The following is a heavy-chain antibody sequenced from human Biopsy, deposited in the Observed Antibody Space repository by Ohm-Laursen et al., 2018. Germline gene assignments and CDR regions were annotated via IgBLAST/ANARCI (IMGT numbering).Heavy chain of an antibody. D-gene: IGHD1-7*01. CDR1: GYTFINYD. J-gene: IGHJ3*02. CDR2: MNPKSGDT. CDR3: ARGRLSGTRRALDI. V-gene: IGHV1-8*01. Sequence: ASVKVSCKTSGYTFINYDIHWVRQASGQGLEWMGWMNPKSGDTGYAHKFQGRVTMSRNTSISTANLEMSSLRSEDTAVYCCARGRLSGTRRALDIWGQGTMVTVSS.